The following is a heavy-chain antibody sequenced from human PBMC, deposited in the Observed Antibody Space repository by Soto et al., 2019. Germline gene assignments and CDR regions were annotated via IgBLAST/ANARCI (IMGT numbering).Heavy chain of an antibody. CDR1: GGTFSSYA. J-gene: IGHJ4*02. V-gene: IGHV1-69*13. CDR2: IIPIFGTA. CDR3: ARDRGYCSSTSCYSDFDY. Sequence: SVKVSCKASGGTFSSYAISWVRQAPGQGLEWMGGIIPIFGTANYAQKFQGRVTITADESTSTAYMELSSLRSEDTAVYYCARDRGYCSSTSCYSDFDYWGQGTLVTVSS. D-gene: IGHD2-2*02.